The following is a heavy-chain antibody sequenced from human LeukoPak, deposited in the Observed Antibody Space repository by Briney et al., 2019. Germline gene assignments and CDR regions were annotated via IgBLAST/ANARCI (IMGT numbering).Heavy chain of an antibody. V-gene: IGHV1-8*01. D-gene: IGHD6-6*01. CDR1: GYTLTNFD. CDR3: ARAPMGAAPLY. J-gene: IGHJ4*02. Sequence: ASVKVSCKASGYTLTNFDINWVRQAPGQGLEWMGWMNPVSGNAGSAQKFQGRVTLTRDTSITTAYMELTSLRSDDTAFYYCARAPMGAAPLYWGQGTLVTVSS. CDR2: MNPVSGNA.